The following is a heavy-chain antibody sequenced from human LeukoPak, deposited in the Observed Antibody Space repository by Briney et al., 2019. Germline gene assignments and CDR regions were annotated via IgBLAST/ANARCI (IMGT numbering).Heavy chain of an antibody. V-gene: IGHV4-31*11. Sequence: PSETLSLTCAVYGGSFSGYYWSWIRQHPVKGLEWIGYIYYSGSTYYNPSLKSRVAISVDTSKNQFSLKLSSVTAADTAVYYCARAWRITTIVDWGQGTLVTVSS. CDR2: IYYSGST. CDR3: ARAWRITTIVD. CDR1: GGSFSGYY. J-gene: IGHJ4*02. D-gene: IGHD3-22*01.